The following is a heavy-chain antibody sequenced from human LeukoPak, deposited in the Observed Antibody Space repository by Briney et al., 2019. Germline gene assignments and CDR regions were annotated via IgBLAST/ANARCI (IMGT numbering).Heavy chain of an antibody. J-gene: IGHJ4*02. V-gene: IGHV4-39*01. CDR3: ARNRIAAAGGVDY. D-gene: IGHD6-13*01. Sequence: SETLSLTCTVSGGSISSSSYYWGWIRQPPGKGLEWIGNIYYSGSTYYNPSLKSRVTISVDTSKNQFSLKLSSVTAADTAVYYCARNRIAAAGGVDYWGQGTLVTVSS. CDR2: IYYSGST. CDR1: GGSISSSSYY.